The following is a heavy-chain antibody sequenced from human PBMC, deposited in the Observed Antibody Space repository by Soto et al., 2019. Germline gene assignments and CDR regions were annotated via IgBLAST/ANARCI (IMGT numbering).Heavy chain of an antibody. J-gene: IGHJ6*02. CDR1: GFTFSSYW. CDR3: ARGGTGYYYYYYGMDV. Sequence: GGSLRLSCAASGFTFSSYWMSWVRQAPGKGLEWVANIKQDGSEKYYVDSVKGRFTISRDNAKNSLYLQMNSLRAEDTAVYYCARGGTGYYYYYYGMDVWGQGTTVTVSS. CDR2: IKQDGSEK. V-gene: IGHV3-7*01. D-gene: IGHD6-6*01.